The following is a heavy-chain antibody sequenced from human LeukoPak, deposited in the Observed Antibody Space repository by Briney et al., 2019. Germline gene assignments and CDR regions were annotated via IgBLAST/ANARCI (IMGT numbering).Heavy chain of an antibody. CDR3: ARSKEALLRYFDWLPDY. J-gene: IGHJ4*02. V-gene: IGHV3-64*01. CDR2: ISSNGGST. CDR1: GFTFSSYA. D-gene: IGHD3-9*01. Sequence: GGSLRLSFAASGFTFSSYAMHWVRQAPGKGLEYVSAISSNGGSTYYANSVKGRFTISRDNSKNTLYLQMGSLRAEDMAVYYCARSKEALLRYFDWLPDYWGQGTLVTVSS.